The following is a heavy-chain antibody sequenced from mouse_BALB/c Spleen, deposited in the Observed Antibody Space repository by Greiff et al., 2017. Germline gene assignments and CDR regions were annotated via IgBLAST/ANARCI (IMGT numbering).Heavy chain of an antibody. CDR3: ASKGRSTMITTRYFDV. CDR2: INPSNGRT. Sequence: QVQLQLPGAELVKPGASVKLSCKASGYTFTSYWMHWVKQRPGQGLEWIGEINPSNGRTNYNEKFKSKATLTVDKSSSTAYMQLSSLTSEDSAVYYCASKGRSTMITTRYFDVWGAGTTVTVSS. D-gene: IGHD2-4*01. J-gene: IGHJ1*01. V-gene: IGHV1S81*02. CDR1: GYTFTSYW.